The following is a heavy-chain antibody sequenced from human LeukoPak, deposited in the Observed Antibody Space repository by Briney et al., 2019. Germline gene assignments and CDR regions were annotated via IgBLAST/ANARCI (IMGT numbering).Heavy chain of an antibody. Sequence: NPSETLSLTCTVSGASITRSDWWGWVRQPPGMGLEWIGEISHGGDTNYSPPLKSRATFSIDGSKNQLSLRLTSVTAADTAIYYCAQIWGFWGQGTLVTVSS. J-gene: IGHJ4*02. D-gene: IGHD3-16*01. CDR3: AQIWGF. CDR2: ISHGGDT. CDR1: GASITRSDW. V-gene: IGHV4-4*02.